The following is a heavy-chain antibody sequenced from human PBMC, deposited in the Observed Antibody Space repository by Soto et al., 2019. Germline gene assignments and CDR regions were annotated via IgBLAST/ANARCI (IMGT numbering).Heavy chain of an antibody. CDR3: ARYNSKRNSWWFDP. CDR1: GFTFSRYH. J-gene: IGHJ5*02. D-gene: IGHD3-22*01. V-gene: IGHV1-46*01. CDR2: INPSGVST. Sequence: QVQLVPSGDEVKQPGASVKVSCKASGFTFSRYHMHWIRQAPGQGLEWMGIINPSGVSTNYAQKFQGRVTLTRDTSTSTVSMELSSLRSEDTAVYYCARYNSKRNSWWFDPWGQGTLVTVSS.